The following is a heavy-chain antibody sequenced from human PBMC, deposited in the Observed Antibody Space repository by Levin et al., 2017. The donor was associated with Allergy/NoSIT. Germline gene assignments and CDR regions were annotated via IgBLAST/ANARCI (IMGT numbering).Heavy chain of an antibody. D-gene: IGHD3-10*01. CDR3: ARALLWFGELHNDYYYYGMDV. J-gene: IGHJ6*02. CDR1: GGSFSGYY. V-gene: IGHV4-34*01. Sequence: PSETLSLTCAVYGGSFSGYYWSWIRQPPGKGLEWIGEINHSGSTNYNPSLKSRVTISVDTSKNQFSLKLSSVTAADTAVYYCARALLWFGELHNDYYYYGMDVWGQGTTVTVSS. CDR2: INHSGST.